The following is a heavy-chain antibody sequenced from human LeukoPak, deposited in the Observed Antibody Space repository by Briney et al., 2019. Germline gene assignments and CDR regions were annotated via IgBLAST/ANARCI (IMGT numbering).Heavy chain of an antibody. CDR3: ARARVVKIDY. CDR1: GGSISSGGYS. CDR2: IYHSGST. V-gene: IGHV4-30-2*01. J-gene: IGHJ4*02. Sequence: SETLSLTCAVSGGSISSGGYSWSWIRQPPGTGLEWIGYIYHSGSTYYNPSLKSRVTISVDRSKNQFSLKLSSVTAADTAVYYRARARVVKIDYWGQGTLVTVSS. D-gene: IGHD4-23*01.